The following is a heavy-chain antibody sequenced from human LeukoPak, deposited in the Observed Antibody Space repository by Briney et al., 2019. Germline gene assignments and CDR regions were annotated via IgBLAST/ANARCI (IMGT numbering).Heavy chain of an antibody. D-gene: IGHD3-3*01. V-gene: IGHV4-34*01. CDR2: INHSGST. CDR1: GGSFSGYY. Sequence: SETLSLTCAVYGGSFSGYYWSWIRQPPGKGLEWIGEINHSGSTNYNPSLKSRVTISVDTSKNQFSLKLSSVTAADTAVYYCARRVVHYDFWSGYSFYYYYMDVWGKGTTVTVSS. J-gene: IGHJ6*03. CDR3: ARRVVHYDFWSGYSFYYYYMDV.